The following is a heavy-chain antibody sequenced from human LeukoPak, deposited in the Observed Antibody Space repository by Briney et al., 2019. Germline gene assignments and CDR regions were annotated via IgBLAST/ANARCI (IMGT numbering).Heavy chain of an antibody. V-gene: IGHV1-69*06. D-gene: IGHD5-24*01. CDR2: IIPIFGTA. CDR3: ARGGWPNYYYYYMDV. CDR1: GYTFTSYD. J-gene: IGHJ6*03. Sequence: GASVKVSCKASGYTFTSYDINWVRQAPGQGLEWMGGIIPIFGTANYAQKFQGRVTITADKSTSTAYMELSSLRSEDTAVYYCARGGWPNYYYYYMDVWGKGTTVTVSS.